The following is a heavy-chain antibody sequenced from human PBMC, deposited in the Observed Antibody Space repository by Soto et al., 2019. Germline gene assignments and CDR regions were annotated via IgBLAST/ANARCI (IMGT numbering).Heavy chain of an antibody. CDR2: VRSQANNYAT. Sequence: EVQVVESGGGLVQPGGSLRLSCTASGFTFSGSAMHWVRQASGGGLEWVARVRSQANNYATAYAASVEGRVTIFRDDSKNTVHLQMNSLKIGDTAVYYFTSSKAGSPHYWGQGTLVTVSS. V-gene: IGHV3-73*02. D-gene: IGHD3-10*01. CDR1: GFTFSGSA. CDR3: TSSKAGSPHY. J-gene: IGHJ4*02.